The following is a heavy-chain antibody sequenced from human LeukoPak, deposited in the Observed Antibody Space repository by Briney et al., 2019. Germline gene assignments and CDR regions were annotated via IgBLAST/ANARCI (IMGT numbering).Heavy chain of an antibody. Sequence: RGCLRLSCAAAGFTFITYAISWVRQAPREGLEWVATIRGMGANTYYAGSVRGRFTIWRENSKNTLYQHMSSLRAEDTAVYYCARERAGYTNPYYFDYWGQGTLVTVSS. J-gene: IGHJ4*02. CDR2: IRGMGANT. D-gene: IGHD3-16*02. CDR1: GFTFITYA. CDR3: ARERAGYTNPYYFDY. V-gene: IGHV3-23*01.